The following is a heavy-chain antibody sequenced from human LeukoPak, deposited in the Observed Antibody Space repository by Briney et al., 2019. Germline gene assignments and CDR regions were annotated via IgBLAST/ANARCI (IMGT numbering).Heavy chain of an antibody. J-gene: IGHJ4*02. D-gene: IGHD1-14*01. CDR2: IYYTGST. Sequence: SETLSLTCTVSGGSISNYYWNWIRQPPGKGLEWIGFIYYTGSTNYNPSLKSRVTISVDTSKNQFSLKLSSVTAADTAVYYCAGMRITTPTVRTLDYWGQGTLVTVSS. V-gene: IGHV4-59*01. CDR1: GGSISNYY. CDR3: AGMRITTPTVRTLDY.